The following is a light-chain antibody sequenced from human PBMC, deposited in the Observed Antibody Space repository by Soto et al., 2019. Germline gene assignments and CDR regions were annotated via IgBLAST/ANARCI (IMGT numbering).Light chain of an antibody. J-gene: IGKJ5*01. CDR2: GAS. CDR3: QQRSNWPIT. Sequence: IVCTQSPGTLSLTPGERATLSCRASQSVSSSYLAWYQQKPGQAPRLLIYGASNRATGIPARFSGSGSGTDFTLTISSLEPEDFAVYYCQQRSNWPITFGQGTLLEI. CDR1: QSVSSSY. V-gene: IGKV3D-20*02.